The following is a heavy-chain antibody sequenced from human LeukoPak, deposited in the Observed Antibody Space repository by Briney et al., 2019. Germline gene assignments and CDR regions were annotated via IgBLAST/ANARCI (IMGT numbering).Heavy chain of an antibody. CDR2: ISSSSSYI. V-gene: IGHV3-21*01. D-gene: IGHD3-3*01. CDR1: GFTFSSYS. Sequence: GGSLRLSCAASGFTFSSYSMNWVRQAPEKGLEWVSSISSSSSYIYYADSVKGRFTISRDNAKNSLYLQMNSLRAEDTAVYYCARVSEEWLLANYYYYMDVWGKGTTVTVSS. J-gene: IGHJ6*03. CDR3: ARVSEEWLLANYYYYMDV.